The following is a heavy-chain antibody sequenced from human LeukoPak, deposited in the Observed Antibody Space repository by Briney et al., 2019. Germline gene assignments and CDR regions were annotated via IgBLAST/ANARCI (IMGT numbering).Heavy chain of an antibody. D-gene: IGHD3-3*01. CDR2: ISGSSSYI. CDR1: GFTFSSYS. Sequence: PGGSLRLSCAASGFTFSSYSMNWVRQAPGKGLEWVSSISGSSSYIYYADSVKGRFTISRDNAKNSLHLQMNSLRAEDTAVYYCARNYDFWSGYCGYWGQGTLVTVSS. J-gene: IGHJ4*02. CDR3: ARNYDFWSGYCGY. V-gene: IGHV3-21*01.